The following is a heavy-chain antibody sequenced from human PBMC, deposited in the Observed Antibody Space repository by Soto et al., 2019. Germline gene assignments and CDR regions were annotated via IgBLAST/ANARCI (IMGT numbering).Heavy chain of an antibody. D-gene: IGHD3-10*01. CDR1: GYTFTSYD. J-gene: IGHJ4*02. CDR3: ARGIRVAADGSVRYYFDY. CDR2: MNPNSANT. V-gene: IGHV1-8*01. Sequence: QVQLVQSGAEVKKPGASVKVSCKASGYTFTSYDINWVRQATGQGLEWMGWMNPNSANTGYAQKVQGRVTMTRDTSISTAYMELSSLRSEDTAVYYCARGIRVAADGSVRYYFDYCGQGTLVTVSS.